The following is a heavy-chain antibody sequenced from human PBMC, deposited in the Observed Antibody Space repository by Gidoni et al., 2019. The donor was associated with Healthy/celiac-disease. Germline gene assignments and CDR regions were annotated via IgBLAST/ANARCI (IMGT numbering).Heavy chain of an antibody. Sequence: QVQLVQSGAEVKKPGASVQVSCKASGYTFTSYAMHWVRQAPGQRLEWMGWINAGNGNTKYSQKFQGRVTITRDTSASTAYMELSSLRSEDTAVYYCARGDPHYYGSGGDYWGQGTLVTVSS. CDR2: INAGNGNT. V-gene: IGHV1-3*01. CDR1: GYTFTSYA. CDR3: ARGDPHYYGSGGDY. D-gene: IGHD3-10*01. J-gene: IGHJ4*02.